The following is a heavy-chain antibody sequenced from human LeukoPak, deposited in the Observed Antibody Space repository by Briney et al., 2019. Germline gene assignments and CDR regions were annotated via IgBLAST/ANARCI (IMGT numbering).Heavy chain of an antibody. J-gene: IGHJ4*02. CDR3: VRSTEWFADY. D-gene: IGHD3-3*01. V-gene: IGHV3-48*01. Sequence: PGGSLRLSCAASGFDFSVYSMNWVRQAPGKGLEWISYITSDRNTIYYADSVRGRFTISRDNAKKSVYLELSNLRADDTAMYYCVRSTEWFADYWGQGTLVTVSS. CDR1: GFDFSVYS. CDR2: ITSDRNTI.